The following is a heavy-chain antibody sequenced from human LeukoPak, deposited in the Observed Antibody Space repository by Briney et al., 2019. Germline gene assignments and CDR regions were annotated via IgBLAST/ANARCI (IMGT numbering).Heavy chain of an antibody. V-gene: IGHV4-38-2*02. CDR1: GYSISGGYY. Sequence: SETLSLTCTVSGYSISGGYYWGWIRQPPGKGLEWIGTTFQSVSTYYNPSLKSRVTTSVDTSKNQFSLKLSSVTAADTAVYYCARNNGNGFDFWSQGTLVTVSS. CDR2: TFQSVST. D-gene: IGHD2-8*01. J-gene: IGHJ4*02. CDR3: ARNNGNGFDF.